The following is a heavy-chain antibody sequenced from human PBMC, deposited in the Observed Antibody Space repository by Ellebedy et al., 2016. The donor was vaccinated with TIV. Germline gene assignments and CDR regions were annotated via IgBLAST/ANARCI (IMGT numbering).Heavy chain of an antibody. D-gene: IGHD3-10*01. CDR1: GFPFSKYT. J-gene: IGHJ4*02. V-gene: IGHV3-23*01. Sequence: GESLKISXAASGFPFSKYTMSWVRQAPGKGLEWVSSINDSGSSTYYADSVKGRVTISRDNSKNTVYLQMNILRADDTALYYCARGGITLDRGALTIYYFDYWGQGTLVTVSS. CDR3: ARGGITLDRGALTIYYFDY. CDR2: INDSGSST.